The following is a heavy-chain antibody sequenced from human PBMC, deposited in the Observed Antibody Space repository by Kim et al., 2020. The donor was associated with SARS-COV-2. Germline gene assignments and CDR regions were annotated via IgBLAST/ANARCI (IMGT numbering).Heavy chain of an antibody. J-gene: IGHJ6*02. CDR1: GYSFTSYW. CDR3: ASCGGSCYNYYYGMDV. D-gene: IGHD2-15*01. Sequence: GESLKISCKGSGYSFTSYWIGWVRQMPGKGLEWMGIIYPGDSDTRYSPSFQGQVTISADKSISTAYLQWSSLKASDTAMYYCASCGGSCYNYYYGMDVWGQGTTVTVSS. CDR2: IYPGDSDT. V-gene: IGHV5-51*01.